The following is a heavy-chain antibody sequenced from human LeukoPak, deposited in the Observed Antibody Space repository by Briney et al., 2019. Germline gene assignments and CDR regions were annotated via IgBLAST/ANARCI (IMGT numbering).Heavy chain of an antibody. CDR1: GFTFSSYW. V-gene: IGHV3-7*01. D-gene: IGHD3-3*01. CDR2: IKQDGSEK. Sequence: GGSLRLSCAASGFTFSSYWMSWVSQAPGKGLEWVANIKQDGSEKYYVDSVKGRFTISRDNAKNSLYLQMNSLRAEDTAVYYCARDDPYDSGYFDYWGQGTLVTVSS. CDR3: ARDDPYDSGYFDY. J-gene: IGHJ4*02.